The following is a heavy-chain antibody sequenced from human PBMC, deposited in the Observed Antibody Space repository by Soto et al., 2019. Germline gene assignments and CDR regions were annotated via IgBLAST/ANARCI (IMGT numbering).Heavy chain of an antibody. V-gene: IGHV3-23*01. D-gene: IGHD1-1*01. Sequence: PGGSLRLSCAASGFTVSTYALSWVRQAPGKGLEWVSGLDSSGTDTYYGDSAKGRFTISRDNAKNMLYLQMNSLRAEDTAVYYCAKELERHYDFDSWGQGTLVTVSS. CDR2: LDSSGTDT. CDR3: AKELERHYDFDS. J-gene: IGHJ4*02. CDR1: GFTVSTYA.